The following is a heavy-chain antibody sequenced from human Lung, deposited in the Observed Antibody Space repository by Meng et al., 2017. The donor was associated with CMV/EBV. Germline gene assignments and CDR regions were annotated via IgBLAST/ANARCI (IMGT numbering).Heavy chain of an antibody. CDR1: GGSISSSSYY. Sequence: SETLSLTCTVSGGSISSSSYYWGWIRQPPGKGLEWIGSIYYSGSSYYNPSLKSRVTISVDTSKNQFSLKLSSVTAADTAVYYCASESPEYQWLEDYYYGREVWGQGTTVTVSS. V-gene: IGHV4-39*07. CDR3: ASESPEYQWLEDYYYGREV. J-gene: IGHJ6*02. D-gene: IGHD6-19*01. CDR2: IYYSGSS.